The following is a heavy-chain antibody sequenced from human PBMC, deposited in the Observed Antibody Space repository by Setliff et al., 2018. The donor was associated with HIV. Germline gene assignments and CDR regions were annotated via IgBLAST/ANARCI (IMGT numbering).Heavy chain of an antibody. CDR1: GGSISSYY. CDR2: IYTSGST. J-gene: IGHJ6*03. V-gene: IGHV4-59*01. D-gene: IGHD2-8*01. Sequence: PSETLSLTCSVSGGSISSYYWSWIRQPPGKGLEWIGYIYTSGSTNYNPSLKSRVTVSLDTSQNQLSLNLSSVTAADTAVYYCARSRPRSMDFYMDVWGKGTTVTVSS. CDR3: ARSRPRSMDFYMDV.